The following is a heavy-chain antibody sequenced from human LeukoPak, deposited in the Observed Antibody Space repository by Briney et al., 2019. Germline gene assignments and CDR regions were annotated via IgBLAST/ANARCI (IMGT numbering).Heavy chain of an antibody. CDR2: ISSRSSYI. Sequence: PGGSLRLSCAASGFTFSSYSMTWVRQAPGKGLEWVSSISSRSSYIYYADSVKGRFTISRDNAKNSLYLQMNSLRAEDTAVYYCARMYSSSDYWGQGTLVTVSS. CDR1: GFTFSSYS. V-gene: IGHV3-21*01. CDR3: ARMYSSSDY. J-gene: IGHJ4*02. D-gene: IGHD6-6*01.